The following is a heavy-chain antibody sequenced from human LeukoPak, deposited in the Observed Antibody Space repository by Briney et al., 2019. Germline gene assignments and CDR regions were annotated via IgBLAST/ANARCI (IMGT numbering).Heavy chain of an antibody. D-gene: IGHD5-24*01. CDR3: ARTKRDGYLFDY. Sequence: ASETLSLTCTVSGGSISSYYWSWIRQPPGKGLEWIAYIYYSGSTNYNPSLKSRVTISVDTSKNQFSLNLSSVTAADTAMYYCARTKRDGYLFDYWDQGTLVTVSS. J-gene: IGHJ4*02. CDR1: GGSISSYY. CDR2: IYYSGST. V-gene: IGHV4-59*01.